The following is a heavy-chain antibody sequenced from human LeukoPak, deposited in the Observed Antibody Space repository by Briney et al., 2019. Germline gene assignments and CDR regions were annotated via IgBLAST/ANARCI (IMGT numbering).Heavy chain of an antibody. V-gene: IGHV3-74*01. CDR1: GFTLSSYW. J-gene: IGHJ3*02. D-gene: IGHD3-16*01. CDR3: ARETLINVDAFDI. Sequence: GGSLRLSCAASGFTLSSYWMHWVRQAPGKGLVWVSRINSDGSSTGYADSVRGRFTISRDNAKNTLYLQMNSLRAEDTAVYYCARETLINVDAFDIWGQGTMVTVSS. CDR2: INSDGSST.